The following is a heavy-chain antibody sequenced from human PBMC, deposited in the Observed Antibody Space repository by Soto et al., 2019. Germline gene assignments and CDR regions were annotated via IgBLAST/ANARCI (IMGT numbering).Heavy chain of an antibody. V-gene: IGHV1-18*01. CDR2: ISAYNGNT. J-gene: IGHJ4*02. CDR3: ARDQPDQLFDYPNPFDY. CDR1: GYTFTSYG. D-gene: IGHD2-2*01. Sequence: QVQLVQSGAEVKKPGASVKVSCKASGYTFTSYGISWVRQAPGQGLEWMGWISAYNGNTNYAQKLQGRVTMTTDTATSTAYMELRSLRSDDTAVYYCARDQPDQLFDYPNPFDYWGQGTLVTVSS.